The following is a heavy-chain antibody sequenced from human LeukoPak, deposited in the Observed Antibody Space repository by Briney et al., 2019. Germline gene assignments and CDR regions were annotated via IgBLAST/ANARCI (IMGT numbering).Heavy chain of an antibody. CDR1: GGTFSSYA. CDR3: ARGTTMFPP. V-gene: IGHV1-69*04. D-gene: IGHD3-10*02. Sequence: SVKLSCNASGGTFSSYAISWVRQAPGQGLEWMGRIIPILGIANYAQKFQGRVTTTADKSMSTAYMELSNLRSEDTAVYYCARGTTMFPPWGQGTLVTVSS. J-gene: IGHJ5*02. CDR2: IIPILGIA.